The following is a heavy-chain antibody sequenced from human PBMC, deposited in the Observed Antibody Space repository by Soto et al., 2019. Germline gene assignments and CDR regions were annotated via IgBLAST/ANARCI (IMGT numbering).Heavy chain of an antibody. CDR2: IIPIFGTA. V-gene: IGHV1-69*13. CDR3: ARHPRLGGDFWSGYYPNSYYYYGMDV. CDR1: GGTFSSYA. D-gene: IGHD3-3*01. Sequence: SVKVSCKASGGTFSSYAISWVRQAPGQGLEWMGGIIPIFGTANYAQRFQGRVTITADESTSTAYMELSSLRSEDTAVYYCARHPRLGGDFWSGYYPNSYYYYGMDVWGQGTTVTVS. J-gene: IGHJ6*02.